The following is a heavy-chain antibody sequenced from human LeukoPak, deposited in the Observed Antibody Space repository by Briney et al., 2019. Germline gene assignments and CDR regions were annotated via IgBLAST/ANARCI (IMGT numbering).Heavy chain of an antibody. J-gene: IGHJ4*02. CDR2: ITGSRNTI. CDR1: GFTFSSYS. D-gene: IGHD6-19*01. Sequence: GGSLRLSCAASGFTFSSYSMNWVRQAPGKGLEWVSYITGSRNTIYYADSVKGRFTISRDNAKNTLYLQMNSLRAEDTAVYYCAKGTPQWLVPVDYWGQGTLVTVSS. V-gene: IGHV3-48*01. CDR3: AKGTPQWLVPVDY.